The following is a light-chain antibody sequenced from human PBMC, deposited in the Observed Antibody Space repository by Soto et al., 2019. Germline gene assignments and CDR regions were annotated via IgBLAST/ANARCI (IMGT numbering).Light chain of an antibody. CDR2: GNS. CDR1: SSNIGAGYY. J-gene: IGLJ3*02. Sequence: QSVLTQPPSVSGAPGQRVTISCTGSSSNIGAGYYVHWYQQLPGTAPKLLIYGNSNRPSGVPDRFSGPKSGTSASLAITGLQAEDEAEYYCQSSDSSLSGSVFGGGTQLTVL. V-gene: IGLV1-40*01. CDR3: QSSDSSLSGSV.